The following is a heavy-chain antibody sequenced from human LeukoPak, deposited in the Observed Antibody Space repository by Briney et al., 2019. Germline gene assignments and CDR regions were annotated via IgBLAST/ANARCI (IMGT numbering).Heavy chain of an antibody. CDR1: GDSISTYY. CDR2: IYHSGST. CDR3: ARGRVSSSTWHSTYYYYFYMDV. Sequence: SSETLSLTCTVSGDSISTYYWSWIRQPPGKGLEWIGYIYHSGSTKYNPSLKSRVTISVDTSKNHFSLQLSSVTAADTAVYFCARGRVSSSTWHSTYYYYFYMDVWGKGTTVTVSS. D-gene: IGHD4-11*01. J-gene: IGHJ6*03. V-gene: IGHV4-59*01.